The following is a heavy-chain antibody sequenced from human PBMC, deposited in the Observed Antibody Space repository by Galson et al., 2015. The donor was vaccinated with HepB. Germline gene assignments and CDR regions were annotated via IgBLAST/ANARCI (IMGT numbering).Heavy chain of an antibody. V-gene: IGHV3-30*02. CDR3: AKDNYESSGYYYVFDY. J-gene: IGHJ4*02. CDR2: IRYDGSNS. CDR1: GFTFSGHG. Sequence: SLRLSCAASGFTFSGHGMNWVRRAPGKGLEWVAFIRYDGSNSYYIDSVKGRFTISRDNSKNTLYLQMKSLRTDDTAVYYCAKDNYESSGYYYVFDYWGPGTLVTVSS. D-gene: IGHD3-22*01.